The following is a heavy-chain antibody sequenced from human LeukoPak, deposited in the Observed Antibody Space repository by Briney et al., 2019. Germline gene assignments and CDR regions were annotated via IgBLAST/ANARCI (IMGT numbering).Heavy chain of an antibody. CDR2: IRSKAYGGTT. D-gene: IGHD3-22*01. CDR3: TRRYNYDSSGYYYVRDAFDM. Sequence: PGGSLRLSCTASGFTFGDYVMSWVRQAPGKGLEWVGFIRSKAYGGTTKNAASVKGRFTISRDDSRSIAYLQMNSLKTEDTAVYYCTRRYNYDSSGYYYVRDAFDMWGQGTMVTVSS. V-gene: IGHV3-49*04. J-gene: IGHJ3*02. CDR1: GFTFGDYV.